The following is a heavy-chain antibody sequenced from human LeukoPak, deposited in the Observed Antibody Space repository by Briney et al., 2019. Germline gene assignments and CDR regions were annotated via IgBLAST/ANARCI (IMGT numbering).Heavy chain of an antibody. D-gene: IGHD5-24*01. J-gene: IGHJ4*02. CDR3: AKSGYNRFDY. CDR1: EFTFFTYW. Sequence: GGSLRLSCAASEFTFFTYWMSWVRQAPGKGLEWVANIKQDGSEKYYVDSVKGRFTISRDNSKNTLYLQMNSLRAEDTAVYYCAKSGYNRFDYWGQGTLVTVSS. V-gene: IGHV3-7*03. CDR2: IKQDGSEK.